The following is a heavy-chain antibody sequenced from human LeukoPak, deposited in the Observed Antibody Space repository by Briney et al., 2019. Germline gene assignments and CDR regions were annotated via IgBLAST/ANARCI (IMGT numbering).Heavy chain of an antibody. J-gene: IGHJ6*03. V-gene: IGHV1-18*04. CDR3: ARVGPGRYSSSWYRDYYYYYYMDV. CDR2: ISAYNGNT. Sequence: GASVKVSCKASGYTFTGNYMHWVRQAPGQGLEWMGWISAYNGNTNYAQKLQGRVTMTTDTSTSTAYMELRSLRSDDTAVYYCARVGPGRYSSSWYRDYYYYYYMDVWGKGTTVTVSS. CDR1: GYTFTGNY. D-gene: IGHD6-13*01.